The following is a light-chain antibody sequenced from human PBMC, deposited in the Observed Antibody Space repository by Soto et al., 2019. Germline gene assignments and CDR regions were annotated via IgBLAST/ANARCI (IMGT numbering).Light chain of an antibody. J-gene: IGKJ2*01. CDR3: QQIHSTSSYT. CDR2: AAS. CDR1: RGISSY. V-gene: IGKV1-9*01. Sequence: IQLTQSPSFLSASVGDRVTITCRASRGISSYLAWYQQKPGKAPKLLIYAASTLHTGVPSRFSGSGSGTDFTLTISSLQPEDFATYYCQQIHSTSSYTFGQGTKVDIK.